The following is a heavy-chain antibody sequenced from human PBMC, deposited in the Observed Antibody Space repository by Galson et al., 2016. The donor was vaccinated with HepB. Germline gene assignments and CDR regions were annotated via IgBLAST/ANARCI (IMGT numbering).Heavy chain of an antibody. CDR1: GFTFNDYW. CDR2: INNEGSSS. CDR3: VRDMYGSYFAFDI. Sequence: SLRLSCAASGFTFNDYWMHWVRQAPGRGLDWVSRINNEGSSSTYADSVKGRFTISRDNAKNTLYLQMNSLRAEDTTVYYCVRDMYGSYFAFDIWGQGTMVTVSS. J-gene: IGHJ3*02. D-gene: IGHD1-26*01. V-gene: IGHV3-74*01.